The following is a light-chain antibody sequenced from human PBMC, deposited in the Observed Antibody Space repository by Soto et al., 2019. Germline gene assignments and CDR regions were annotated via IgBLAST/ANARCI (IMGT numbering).Light chain of an antibody. CDR2: DVS. V-gene: IGLV2-11*01. CDR3: CSYAGRYTYV. CDR1: GCDVGGYNF. Sequence: QSALTHPRSVSGSPGQSVSISCTGTGCDVGGYNFVSWYQRHPGKTPKVMIYDVSKRPSGVPDRFSGSKSGNTASLTISGLQSEDEADYYCCSYAGRYTYVFGTGTKLTVL. J-gene: IGLJ1*01.